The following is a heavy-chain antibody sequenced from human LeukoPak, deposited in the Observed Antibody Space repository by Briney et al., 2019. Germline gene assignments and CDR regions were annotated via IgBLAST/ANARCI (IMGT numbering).Heavy chain of an antibody. CDR1: GFTFSSYW. V-gene: IGHV3-48*04. CDR3: ARDEGIVATILLY. D-gene: IGHD5-12*01. Sequence: GGSLRLSCAASGFTFSSYWMHWVRQAPGKGLEWVAYISSSGSTIYYADSVKGRFTISRDNAKNSLYLQMNSLRAEDTAVYYCARDEGIVATILLYWGQGTLVTVSS. J-gene: IGHJ4*02. CDR2: ISSSGSTI.